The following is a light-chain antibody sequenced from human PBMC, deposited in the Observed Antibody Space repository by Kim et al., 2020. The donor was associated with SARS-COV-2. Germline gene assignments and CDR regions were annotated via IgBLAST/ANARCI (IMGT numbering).Light chain of an antibody. J-gene: IGLJ3*02. Sequence: GQSVTMSCSGTSSDIGGYDSVSWYQHHAGKAPKLMIYDVNTRPSGVPDRFSGSKSGNTASLTISGLQAEDEADYYCCSHAGSYTWVFGGGTQLTVL. CDR3: CSHAGSYTWV. V-gene: IGLV2-11*01. CDR1: SSDIGGYDS. CDR2: DVN.